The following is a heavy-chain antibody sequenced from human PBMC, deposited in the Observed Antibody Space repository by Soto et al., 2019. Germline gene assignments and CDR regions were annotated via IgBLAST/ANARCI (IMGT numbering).Heavy chain of an antibody. J-gene: IGHJ5*02. Sequence: SETLSLTCAVYGGSFSGDYWSWIRQPPGKGLELIGEINHSGSTNYNPSLKSRVTISVDTSKNQFSLKLSSVTAADTAVYYCARITIFGVVIPYNWFDPWGQGTLVTVSS. CDR3: ARITIFGVVIPYNWFDP. V-gene: IGHV4-34*01. CDR1: GGSFSGDY. D-gene: IGHD3-3*01. CDR2: INHSGST.